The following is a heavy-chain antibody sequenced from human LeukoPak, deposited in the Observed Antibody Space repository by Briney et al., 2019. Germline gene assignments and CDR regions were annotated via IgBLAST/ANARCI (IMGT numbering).Heavy chain of an antibody. V-gene: IGHV1-18*01. CDR3: ARGGPDTVARPYYFDY. CDR2: INTYSGNS. J-gene: IGHJ4*02. CDR1: GYTLTELS. D-gene: IGHD4-23*01. Sequence: GASVKVSCKVSGYTLTELSMDWVRQAPGQGLEWMGWINTYSGNSNYAQRIQGRVIMTADTSTSTAYMELRSLSSGDTAVYYCARGGPDTVARPYYFDYWGQGTLVTVFS.